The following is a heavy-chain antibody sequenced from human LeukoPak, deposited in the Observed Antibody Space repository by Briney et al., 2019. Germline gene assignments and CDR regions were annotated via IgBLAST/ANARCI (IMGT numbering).Heavy chain of an antibody. J-gene: IGHJ6*02. CDR1: GGSISNSSYF. Sequence: SETLSLTCSVSGGSISNSSYFWGWVRQPPGKGLEWIGSIYYAGSTYYNPSLKSRVTISVDTSKNQFSLKLSSVTAADTAVYYCARGGPYDFWSGYYMGYYYYGMDVWGQGTTVTVSS. V-gene: IGHV4-39*07. CDR2: IYYAGST. CDR3: ARGGPYDFWSGYYMGYYYYGMDV. D-gene: IGHD3-3*01.